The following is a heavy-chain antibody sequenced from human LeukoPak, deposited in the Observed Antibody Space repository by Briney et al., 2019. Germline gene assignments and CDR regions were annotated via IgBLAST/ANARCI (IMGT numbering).Heavy chain of an antibody. Sequence: SVKVSCKASGGTFSSYAISWVRQAPGQGLEWMGRIIPILGIANYPQKFQGRVTITADKSTSTAYMELSSLRSEDTAVYYCAREGSYYPFDPWGQGTLVTVSS. CDR3: AREGSYYPFDP. V-gene: IGHV1-69*04. D-gene: IGHD3-22*01. CDR1: GGTFSSYA. CDR2: IIPILGIA. J-gene: IGHJ5*02.